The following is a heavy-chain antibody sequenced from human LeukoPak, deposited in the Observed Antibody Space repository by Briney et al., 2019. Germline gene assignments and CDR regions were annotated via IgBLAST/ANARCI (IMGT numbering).Heavy chain of an antibody. V-gene: IGHV3-33*01. Sequence: GRSLRLSCAASGFTFSSYGMHWVRQAPGKGLEWVAVIWYDGSNKYYADSVKGRFTISRDNSKNTLYLQMNSLRAEDTALYYCARDIAAAGTRAHYWGQGTLVTVSS. CDR1: GFTFSSYG. CDR2: IWYDGSNK. J-gene: IGHJ4*02. D-gene: IGHD6-13*01. CDR3: ARDIAAAGTRAHY.